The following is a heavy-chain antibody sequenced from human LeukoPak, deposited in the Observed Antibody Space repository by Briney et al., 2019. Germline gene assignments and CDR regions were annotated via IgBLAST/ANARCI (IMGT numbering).Heavy chain of an antibody. CDR3: ARAKNTQNYYDTIGGD. V-gene: IGHV1-2*02. D-gene: IGHD3-22*01. J-gene: IGHJ4*02. CDR1: GYIFTGYY. Sequence: ASVKVSCQASGYIFTGYYMHWVRQAPGQGLEWMGWINPNSGGTNYAQKFQGRVTMTRDTSISTAYMELSRLRSDDTAVYYWARAKNTQNYYDTIGGDWGQGTLVTVSS. CDR2: INPNSGGT.